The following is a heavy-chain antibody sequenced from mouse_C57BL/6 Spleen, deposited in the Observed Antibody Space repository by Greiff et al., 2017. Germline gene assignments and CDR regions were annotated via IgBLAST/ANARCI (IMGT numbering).Heavy chain of an antibody. Sequence: VQLQQSGPGLVQPSQSLSITCTVSGFSLTSYGVHWVRQSPGKGLEWLGVIWSGGSTDYNAAFISRLSISKDNSKSQVFFKMNSLQADDTAIYYCARKTSMIKGYFDVWGTGTTVTVSS. CDR2: IWSGGST. V-gene: IGHV2-2*01. CDR1: GFSLTSYG. J-gene: IGHJ1*03. D-gene: IGHD2-4*01. CDR3: ARKTSMIKGYFDV.